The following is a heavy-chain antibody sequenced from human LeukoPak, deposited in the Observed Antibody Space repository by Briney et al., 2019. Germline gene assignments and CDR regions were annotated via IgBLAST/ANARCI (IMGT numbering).Heavy chain of an antibody. Sequence: GESLKISCKDSGYSFSNYWIGWVRQMPGKGLEWMGIIYPGDSNTRYSPSFQGQVTISADKSISTAYLQWSSLKASDTAMYYCARHPSGGSNHSPWYFDLWGRGTLVSVSS. J-gene: IGHJ2*01. CDR1: GYSFSNYW. V-gene: IGHV5-51*01. CDR2: IYPGDSNT. D-gene: IGHD3-16*02. CDR3: ARHPSGGSNHSPWYFDL.